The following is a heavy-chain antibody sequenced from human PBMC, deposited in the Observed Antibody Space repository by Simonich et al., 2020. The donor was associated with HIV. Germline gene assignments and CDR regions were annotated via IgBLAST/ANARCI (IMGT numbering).Heavy chain of an antibody. CDR2: IYHIGKP. D-gene: IGHD7-27*01. CDR1: GGSFSIYY. CDR3: ARHHELGMGWFDP. J-gene: IGHJ5*02. V-gene: IGHV4-34*01. Sequence: QVQLQQWGAGLLKPSETLSLTCAVYGGSFSIYYWGWIRQPPGKGLEWIGEIYHIGKPNHTPSLKSRVTISVDTSKNRFSLKLSSVTAADTAVYYCARHHELGMGWFDPWGQGTLVTVSS.